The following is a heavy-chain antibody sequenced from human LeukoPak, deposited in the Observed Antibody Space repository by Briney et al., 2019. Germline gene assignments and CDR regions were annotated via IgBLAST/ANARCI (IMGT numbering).Heavy chain of an antibody. CDR1: GVSISSYY. V-gene: IGHV4-4*07. Sequence: SETLSLTCSVSGVSISSYYWTWIRLPAGKGLEWIGRIYSGGSTNYNPSLKSRVTMSVDTSKNQFSLRLTSVTAADTAVYYCAREFYYYDSSGDNWFDPWGQGTLATVSS. CDR3: AREFYYYDSSGDNWFDP. CDR2: IYSGGST. J-gene: IGHJ5*02. D-gene: IGHD3-22*01.